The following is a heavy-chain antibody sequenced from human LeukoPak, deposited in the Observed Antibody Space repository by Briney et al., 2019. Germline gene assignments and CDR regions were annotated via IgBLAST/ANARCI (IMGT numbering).Heavy chain of an antibody. J-gene: IGHJ4*02. CDR1: GYTFNRYA. CDR3: ARDTISGSYVHFDY. D-gene: IGHD1-26*01. Sequence: ASVKVSCKASGYTFNRYAMNWVRQAPGQGLEWMGWINTNTGNPTYAQGFTGRFVFSSDTSVSTAYLQIGSLKAEDTAVYYCARDTISGSYVHFDYWGQGTLVTVSS. V-gene: IGHV7-4-1*01. CDR2: INTNTGNP.